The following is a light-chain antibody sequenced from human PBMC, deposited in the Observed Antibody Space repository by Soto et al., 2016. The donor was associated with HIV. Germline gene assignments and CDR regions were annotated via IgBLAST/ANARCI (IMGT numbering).Light chain of an antibody. CDR2: DDS. V-gene: IGLV3-21*04. Sequence: SYVPTQPPSLSVAPGETARVTCGGYNIADRPVLWYQQKPGQAPVLVIYDDSDRPSGIPERFSGFNSGNTATLTISRVEAGDAADYYCQMWDSATDHPVFGGGTTADRP. J-gene: IGLJ2*01. CDR1: NIADRP. CDR3: QMWDSATDHPV.